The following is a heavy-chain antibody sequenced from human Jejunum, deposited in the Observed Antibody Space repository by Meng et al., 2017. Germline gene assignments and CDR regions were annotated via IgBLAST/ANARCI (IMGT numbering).Heavy chain of an antibody. CDR2: ISSSGSI. CDR1: GFTFSSYS. J-gene: IGHJ4*02. D-gene: IGHD5-18*01. V-gene: IGHV3-21*01. CDR3: TRERGYSYGYSDY. Sequence: LVESGGVLVKPVGSFGLSCAASGFTFSSYSLNWVRRAPGKGLEWVSSISSSGSIYYVDSVNGRFSISRDNAKNSLYLQMDSLRFEDTAVYYCTRERGYSYGYSDYWGQGTLVTVSS.